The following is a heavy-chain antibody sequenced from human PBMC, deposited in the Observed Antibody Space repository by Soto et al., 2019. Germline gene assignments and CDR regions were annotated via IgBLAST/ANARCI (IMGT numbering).Heavy chain of an antibody. Sequence: GESLKISCKGSGYSFTSYWISWVRQMPGKGLEWMGRIDPSDSYTNYSPSFQGHVTISADKSISTAYLQWSSLKASDTAMYYCARGYCSGGSCYILYYYCGMDVWDQGTTVTVSS. CDR1: GYSFTSYW. J-gene: IGHJ6*02. V-gene: IGHV5-10-1*01. CDR2: IDPSDSYT. D-gene: IGHD2-15*01. CDR3: ARGYCSGGSCYILYYYCGMDV.